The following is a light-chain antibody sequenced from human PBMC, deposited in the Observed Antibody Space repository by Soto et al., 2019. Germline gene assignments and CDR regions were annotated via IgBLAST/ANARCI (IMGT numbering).Light chain of an antibody. CDR2: DNS. CDR1: FSNIGSNF. V-gene: IGLV1-47*02. Sequence: QSVLTQPPSASGTPGQRVTISCSGSFSNIGSNFVFWYQQLPGTSPKLLIQDNSQRPSGVPDRFSGSKSGSSASLAISGLRSEDEADYYRATWDDNVSGPVFGTGTKLTVL. J-gene: IGLJ1*01. CDR3: ATWDDNVSGPV.